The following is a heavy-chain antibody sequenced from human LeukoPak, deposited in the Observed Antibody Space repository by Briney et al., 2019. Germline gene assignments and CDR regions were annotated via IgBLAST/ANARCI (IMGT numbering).Heavy chain of an antibody. CDR2: VMQDGREK. V-gene: IGHV3-7*01. CDR3: ARDPAGLRYFDWSHYFDY. J-gene: IGHJ4*02. Sequence: GGSLRLSCVGSGFIYGNYWMHWVRQAPGKGLEWVASVMQDGREKHYVDSVKGRFVISRDNTQNSVFLQMNSLRAEDTAVYYCARDPAGLRYFDWSHYFDYWGQRTLVTVSS. CDR1: GFIYGNYW. D-gene: IGHD3-9*01.